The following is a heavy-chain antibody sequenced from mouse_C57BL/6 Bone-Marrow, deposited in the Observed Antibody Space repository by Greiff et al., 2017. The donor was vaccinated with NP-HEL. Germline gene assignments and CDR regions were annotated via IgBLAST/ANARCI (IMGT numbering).Heavy chain of an antibody. CDR2: INPYNGGT. V-gene: IGHV1-19*01. CDR3: ARAVLSYWYFDV. Sequence: VQLKQSGPVLVKPGASVKMSCKASGYTFTDYYMNWVKQSHGKSLEWIGVINPYNGGTSYNQKFKGKATLTVDKSSSTAYMELNSLTSEDSAVYYCARAVLSYWYFDVWGTGTTVTVSS. CDR1: GYTFTDYY. J-gene: IGHJ1*03.